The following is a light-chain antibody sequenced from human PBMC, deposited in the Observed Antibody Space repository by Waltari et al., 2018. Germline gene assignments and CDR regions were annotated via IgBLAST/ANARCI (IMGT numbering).Light chain of an antibody. CDR1: DSDVGAYDF. J-gene: IGLJ1*01. CDR2: EVS. V-gene: IGLV2-14*01. Sequence: QSALTQPASVSGSPGQSITISCSGTDSDVGAYDFVSWYQQHPGKAPHIIIYEVSNRPSGISNRFSASKSGNTASLTISGLRAEDEADYYCSSYTTSSAPGVFGTGTRVTVL. CDR3: SSYTTSSAPGV.